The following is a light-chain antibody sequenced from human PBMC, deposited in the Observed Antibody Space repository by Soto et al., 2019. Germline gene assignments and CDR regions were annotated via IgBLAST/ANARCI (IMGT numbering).Light chain of an antibody. Sequence: DIQMTQSPSSLSASVGDRVTITCRASQGINNFLAWHQQKPGKAPKSLIYGASNLQSGVPSKFSGSGSGTDFTLTISRLQPEDVATYFCQQYKAYPLTFGGGTKVEIK. CDR1: QGINNF. J-gene: IGKJ4*01. V-gene: IGKV1-16*02. CDR3: QQYKAYPLT. CDR2: GAS.